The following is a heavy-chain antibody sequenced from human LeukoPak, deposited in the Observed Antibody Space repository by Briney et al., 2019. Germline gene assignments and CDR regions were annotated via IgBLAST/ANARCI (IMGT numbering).Heavy chain of an antibody. CDR2: IKSKTDGGTT. D-gene: IGHD3-22*01. V-gene: IGHV3-15*01. Sequence: GGSLRLSCAASGFTFSNAWMSWVRQAPGKGLEWVGRIKSKTDGGTTNYAAPVKGRFTISRDDSKNTLYLQMNSLKTEDTAVYYCTTGHRSNYYDSSGSLGYWGQGTLVTVSS. J-gene: IGHJ4*02. CDR3: TTGHRSNYYDSSGSLGY. CDR1: GFTFSNAW.